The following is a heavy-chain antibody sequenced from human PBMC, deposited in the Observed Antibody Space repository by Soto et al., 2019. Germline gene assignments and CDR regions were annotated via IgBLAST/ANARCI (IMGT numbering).Heavy chain of an antibody. CDR3: ARPRAAMVTFDY. J-gene: IGHJ4*02. CDR1: GGSISSYY. Sequence: PFETLSLTCTVSGGSISSYYWSWIRQPPGKGLEWIGYIYYSGSTNYNPSLKSRVTISVDTSKNQFSLKLSSVTAADTAVYYCARPRAAMVTFDYWGQGNLVTVSS. CDR2: IYYSGST. D-gene: IGHD5-18*01. V-gene: IGHV4-59*01.